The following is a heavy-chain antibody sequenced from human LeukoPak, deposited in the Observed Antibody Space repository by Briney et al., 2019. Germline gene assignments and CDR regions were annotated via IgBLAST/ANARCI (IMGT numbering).Heavy chain of an antibody. J-gene: IGHJ4*02. CDR3: ASSDYYDSSGYFRGRRSFDY. D-gene: IGHD3-22*01. Sequence: SETLSLTCTVSGGSISSNIYYWDWIRQPPGKGLEWIGSIHYSGSTYYNPSLKSRVTISMDTSKNQFSLRLSSVTAADTAVYYCASSDYYDSSGYFRGRRSFDYWGQGTLVTVSS. CDR2: IHYSGST. CDR1: GGSISSNIYY. V-gene: IGHV4-39*07.